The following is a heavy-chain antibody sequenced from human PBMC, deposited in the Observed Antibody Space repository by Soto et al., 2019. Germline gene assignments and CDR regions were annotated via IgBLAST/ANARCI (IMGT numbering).Heavy chain of an antibody. CDR1: GFTFSTSA. CDR2: ISDTGGST. Sequence: EVQLLDSGGGLVQPGGSLRLSCAASGFTFSTSAMTWVRQAPGKGLEWVSGISDTGGSTYYADSVKGRFTISRDNSKNTLYLQMNSLKAEDTAVYYCAKDRWYSSGWYNYYGMDVLGQGTAVTVSS. V-gene: IGHV3-23*01. D-gene: IGHD6-19*01. J-gene: IGHJ6*02. CDR3: AKDRWYSSGWYNYYGMDV.